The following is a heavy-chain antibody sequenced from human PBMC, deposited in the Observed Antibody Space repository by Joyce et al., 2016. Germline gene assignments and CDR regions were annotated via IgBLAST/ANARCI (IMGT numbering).Heavy chain of an antibody. D-gene: IGHD6-6*01. CDR1: GFSFSGYW. J-gene: IGHJ5*02. Sequence: EVQLVESGGGLVQPGGSLRLSCAASGFSFSGYWIHWVRQAPGKGLVGVSRINTDGSSTRFADSVKGRCTISRDNAKNTLYLQMNSLRAEDTAVYYCVRGISARPGGPNWFDPWGQGTLVTVSS. CDR3: VRGISARPGGPNWFDP. CDR2: INTDGSST. V-gene: IGHV3-74*01.